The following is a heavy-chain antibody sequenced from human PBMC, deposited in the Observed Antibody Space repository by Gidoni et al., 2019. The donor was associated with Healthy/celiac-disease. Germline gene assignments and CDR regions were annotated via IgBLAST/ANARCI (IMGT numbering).Heavy chain of an antibody. J-gene: IGHJ6*02. CDR3: AREDCSGGSCSLRRAYYYGMDV. CDR1: GGSFSCYY. D-gene: IGHD2-15*01. CDR2: INHSGST. Sequence: QVQLQQWGAGLLKPSETLSLTCAVYGGSFSCYYWSWIRQPPGKGLEWIGEINHSGSTNYNPSLKSRVTISVDTSKNQFSLKLSSVTAADTAVYYCAREDCSGGSCSLRRAYYYGMDVWGQGTTVTVSS. V-gene: IGHV4-34*01.